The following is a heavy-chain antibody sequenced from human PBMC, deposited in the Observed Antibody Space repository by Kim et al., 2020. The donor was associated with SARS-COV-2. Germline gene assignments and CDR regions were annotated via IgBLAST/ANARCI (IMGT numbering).Heavy chain of an antibody. J-gene: IGHJ5*02. Sequence: PSLKSRGTISVDKSKNQFSLKLSSVTAADTAVYYCARGAASGSYFNWFDPWGQGTLVTVSS. D-gene: IGHD3-10*01. CDR3: ARGAASGSYFNWFDP. V-gene: IGHV4-4*02.